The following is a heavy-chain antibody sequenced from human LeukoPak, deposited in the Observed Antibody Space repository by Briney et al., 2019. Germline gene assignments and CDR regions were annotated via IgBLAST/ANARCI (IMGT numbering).Heavy chain of an antibody. D-gene: IGHD4-17*01. CDR3: ARGRDYGDNHFDY. Sequence: GESLKIYCKGSGFSFTSYWICWVRQMPGKGLEWMGIIYPGDSDTRYNPSFQGQVTISADKSISTAYLQWSSLKASDTAMYYCARGRDYGDNHFDYWGQGTLVTVSS. J-gene: IGHJ4*02. CDR2: IYPGDSDT. V-gene: IGHV5-51*01. CDR1: GFSFTSYW.